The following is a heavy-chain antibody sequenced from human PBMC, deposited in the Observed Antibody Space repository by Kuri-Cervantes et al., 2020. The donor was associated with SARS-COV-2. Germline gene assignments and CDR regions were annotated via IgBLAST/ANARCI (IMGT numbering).Heavy chain of an antibody. Sequence: GGSLRLSCAASGFTFDDHGMSWVRQAPGKGLEWVSGINWNGGSTGYADSVKGRFTISRDNAKNSLYLQMNSLRAEDTALYHCATNDYGVSYMDVWGKGTTVTVSS. D-gene: IGHD4-17*01. CDR1: GFTFDDHG. V-gene: IGHV3-20*01. CDR3: ATNDYGVSYMDV. J-gene: IGHJ6*03. CDR2: INWNGGST.